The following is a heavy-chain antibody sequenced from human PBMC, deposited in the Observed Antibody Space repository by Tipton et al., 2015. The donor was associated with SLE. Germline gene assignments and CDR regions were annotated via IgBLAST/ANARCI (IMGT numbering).Heavy chain of an antibody. D-gene: IGHD3-22*01. V-gene: IGHV3-48*04. CDR1: GFTFSSYS. CDR3: ARDRFCSSGACYGVLDY. J-gene: IGHJ4*02. CDR2: ISSTGSTI. Sequence: SLRLSCAASGFTFSSYSMNWVRQAPGKGLEWVSYISSTGSTIYSADSVRGRFTISRDNAENSLYLQMRSLRAEDTAVYYCARDRFCSSGACYGVLDYWGQGTLVTVSS.